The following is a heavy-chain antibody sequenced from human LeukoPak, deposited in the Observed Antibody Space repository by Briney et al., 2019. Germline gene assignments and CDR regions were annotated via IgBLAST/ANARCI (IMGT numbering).Heavy chain of an antibody. J-gene: IGHJ3*02. V-gene: IGHV1-24*01. CDR3: VSRLPPVDAFDI. CDR1: GYTLTELS. Sequence: ASVKVSCKVSGYTLTELSMHWVRQAPGKGLEWMGGFDPEDGETIYAQKFQGRVTMTEDTSTDTAYMELSSLRSEDTAVYYCVSRLPPVDAFDIWGQGTMVTVSS. CDR2: FDPEDGET. D-gene: IGHD6-25*01.